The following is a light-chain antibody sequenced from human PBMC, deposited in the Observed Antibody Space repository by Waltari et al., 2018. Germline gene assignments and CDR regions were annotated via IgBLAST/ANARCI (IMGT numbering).Light chain of an antibody. J-gene: IGKJ1*01. CDR2: GAS. CDR1: QSVTGSY. Sequence: EIVLTQSPGTLSLSPGERATLSCRTSQSVTGSYLAWYQQNPGQAPRLLSSGASSRATGIPDRLSGSGSGPDFTLTISRLEPEDFAVYYCQQYGSSPRTFGQGTRVEIK. V-gene: IGKV3-20*01. CDR3: QQYGSSPRT.